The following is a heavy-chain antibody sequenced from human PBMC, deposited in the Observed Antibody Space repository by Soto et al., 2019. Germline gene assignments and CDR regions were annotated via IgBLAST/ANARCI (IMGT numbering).Heavy chain of an antibody. D-gene: IGHD5-18*01. CDR3: AKAVRGYNSGDF. Sequence: EVQLLESGGGLVQPGGSLRLSCAASGFTFSSSAMTWVRQVPGKGLEWVSTISGSGSSTYYADSVKGRFTISRDNSKNTLYVQMNGLRAEDTAVYFCAKAVRGYNSGDFWGQGTLVTVSS. CDR1: GFTFSSSA. J-gene: IGHJ4*02. V-gene: IGHV3-23*01. CDR2: ISGSGSST.